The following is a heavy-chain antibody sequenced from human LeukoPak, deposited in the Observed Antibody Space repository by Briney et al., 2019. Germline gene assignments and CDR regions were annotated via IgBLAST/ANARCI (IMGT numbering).Heavy chain of an antibody. CDR2: IYHSGST. Sequence: SETLSLTCAVSGYSTSSGYYWGWIRQPPGKGLEWIGSIYHSGSTYYNPSLKSRVTISVDTSKNQFSLKLSSVTAADTAVYYCARRVGADQYAAFDIWGEGTMVTVSS. D-gene: IGHD1-26*01. CDR1: GYSTSSGYY. V-gene: IGHV4-38-2*01. CDR3: ARRVGADQYAAFDI. J-gene: IGHJ3*02.